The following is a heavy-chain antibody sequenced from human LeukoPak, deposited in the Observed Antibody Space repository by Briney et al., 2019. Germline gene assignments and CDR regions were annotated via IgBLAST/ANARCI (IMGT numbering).Heavy chain of an antibody. CDR3: ASLGDDYGDYSLDY. D-gene: IGHD4-17*01. J-gene: IGHJ4*02. V-gene: IGHV4-34*01. Sequence: SETLSLTCAVYGGSFSGYYWSWIRQPPGKGLEWIGEINHSGSTNYNPSLKSRVTISVDTSKNQFSLKLSSVTAADTAVYYCASLGDDYGDYSLDYRGQGTLVTVSS. CDR2: INHSGST. CDR1: GGSFSGYY.